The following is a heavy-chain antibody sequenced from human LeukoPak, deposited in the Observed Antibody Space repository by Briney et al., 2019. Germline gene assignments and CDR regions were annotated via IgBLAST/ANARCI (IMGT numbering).Heavy chain of an antibody. V-gene: IGHV1-3*01. CDR3: ARRPYESSGYYRLDY. CDR2: INAGNGNT. Sequence: SCXASGXXFTXYAXHWVRQAPGQSLEWVXXINAGNGNTKHSHKFDDRVTITTDTSASTVHMEISSLRSEDTAVYYCARRPYESSGYYRLDYWGQGTLVTVSS. CDR1: GXXFTXYA. D-gene: IGHD3-22*01. J-gene: IGHJ4*02.